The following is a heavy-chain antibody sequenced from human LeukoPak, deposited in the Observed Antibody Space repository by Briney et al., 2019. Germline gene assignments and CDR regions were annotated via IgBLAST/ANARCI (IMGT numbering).Heavy chain of an antibody. CDR3: VRGNYDNRGYSNAFDI. Sequence: SGTLSLTCTVSGASISSSYLSWVRQPPGKRLEWIGVIYYNGNTNSNPSLKSRVTISVDTSKNQFSLKLTSVTAADTAVYYCVRGNYDNRGYSNAFDIWGQGAMVTVSS. J-gene: IGHJ3*02. V-gene: IGHV4-59*01. CDR2: IYYNGNT. CDR1: GASISSSY. D-gene: IGHD3-22*01.